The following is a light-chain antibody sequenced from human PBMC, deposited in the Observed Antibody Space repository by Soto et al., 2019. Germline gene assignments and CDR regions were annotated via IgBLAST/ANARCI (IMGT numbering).Light chain of an antibody. Sequence: IQMTQSPSSLSASVGDRVTITFRDSQRISGWLAWYQQKPGKAPKLLIYDGSSLEGGVPSRFSGSGSGTEFNLTISRLEPEDFAVYYCPQYGSLPWTFGQGTKVDIK. CDR3: PQYGSLPWT. V-gene: IGKV1-5*01. CDR2: DGS. J-gene: IGKJ1*01. CDR1: QRISGW.